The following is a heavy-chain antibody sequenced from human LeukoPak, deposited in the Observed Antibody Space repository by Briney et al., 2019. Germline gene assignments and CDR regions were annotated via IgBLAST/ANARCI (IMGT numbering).Heavy chain of an antibody. J-gene: IGHJ4*02. CDR1: GFPFNIYW. CDR3: ARAKYSSRGSLDY. V-gene: IGHV3-74*03. Sequence: GGSLRLSCATSGFPFNIYWMQWVRQLPGKGLVWVSRIDCNGGGETYADSVKGRFTTTRDDGNNTMYLQMNSMRAEDTAIYYCARAKYSSRGSLDYWGQGALVTVSS. CDR2: IDCNGGGE. D-gene: IGHD2-2*01.